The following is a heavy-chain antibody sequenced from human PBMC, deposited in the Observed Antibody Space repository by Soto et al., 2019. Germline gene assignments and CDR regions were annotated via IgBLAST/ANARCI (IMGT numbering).Heavy chain of an antibody. D-gene: IGHD1-26*01. CDR3: ARGPPSGSFSLTPRY. CDR1: GYSFHNYV. V-gene: IGHV1-18*04. J-gene: IGHJ4*01. Sequence: ASVKVSCKASGYSFHNYVIIWVRQAPGQGLEWMGWISGQIGKTNYAQKFLGKVTMTTDTSTSTAYMELSTLTSDDTAIYYCARGPPSGSFSLTPRYWGQGTLVTVSS. CDR2: ISGQIGKT.